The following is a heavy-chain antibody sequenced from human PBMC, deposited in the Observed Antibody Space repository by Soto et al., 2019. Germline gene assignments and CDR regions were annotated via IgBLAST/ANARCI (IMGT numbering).Heavy chain of an antibody. D-gene: IGHD4-17*01. Sequence: PSETLSLTCTVSGGSITSSSYYWGWIRQPPGKGLEWIGGIYYSGRSYYNPSLKSRVTMSVDTSKNQFSLTLNSVTAADAAVYYCARQRTTVVTQAYFDHWGQGTLVTDSS. V-gene: IGHV4-39*01. CDR2: IYYSGRS. CDR3: ARQRTTVVTQAYFDH. J-gene: IGHJ4*02. CDR1: GGSITSSSYY.